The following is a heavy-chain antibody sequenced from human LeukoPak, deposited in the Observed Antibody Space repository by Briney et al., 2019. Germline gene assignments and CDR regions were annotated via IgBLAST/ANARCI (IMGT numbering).Heavy chain of an antibody. CDR3: ARRLLRSGELIDY. J-gene: IGHJ4*02. CDR2: INHSGRT. V-gene: IGHV4-34*01. Sequence: GSLRLSCAASGFTFSNAWMSWIRQPPGKGLEWIGEINHSGRTNYNPSLKNRVTISVDTSKNQFSLKLSSVTAADTAVYYCARRLLRSGELIDYWGQGTLVTVSS. CDR1: GFTFSNAW. D-gene: IGHD3-16*01.